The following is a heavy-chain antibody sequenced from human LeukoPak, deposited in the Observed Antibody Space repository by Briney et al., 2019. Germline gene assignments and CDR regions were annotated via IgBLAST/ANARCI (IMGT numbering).Heavy chain of an antibody. J-gene: IGHJ5*02. CDR3: ARATPPYYYDSSGYYFYWFDP. Sequence: ASVKVSCKASGYTFTSYGISWVRRAPGQGLEWMGWISAYNGNTNYAQKLQGRVTMTTDTSTSTAYMELRSLRSDDTAVYYCARATPPYYYDSSGYYFYWFDPWGQGTLVTVSS. CDR1: GYTFTSYG. CDR2: ISAYNGNT. D-gene: IGHD3-22*01. V-gene: IGHV1-18*01.